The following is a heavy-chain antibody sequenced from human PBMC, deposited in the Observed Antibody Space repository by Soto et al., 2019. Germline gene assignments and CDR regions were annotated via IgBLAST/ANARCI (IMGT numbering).Heavy chain of an antibody. CDR3: ARLVVGYSYGFFDY. Sequence: SETLSLTCTVSGGSISSYYWSWIRQPPGKGLEWIGYIYYSGSTNYNPSLKSRVTISVDTSKNQFSLKLSSVTAADTAVYYCARLVVGYSYGFFDYWGQGTLVTVSS. J-gene: IGHJ4*02. V-gene: IGHV4-59*01. D-gene: IGHD5-18*01. CDR1: GGSISSYY. CDR2: IYYSGST.